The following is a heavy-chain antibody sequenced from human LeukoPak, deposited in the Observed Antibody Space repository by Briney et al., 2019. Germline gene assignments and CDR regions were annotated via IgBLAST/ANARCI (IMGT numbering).Heavy chain of an antibody. CDR3: ARSTYYYDGSGYDCDY. CDR1: GYTFTGYY. J-gene: IGHJ4*02. Sequence: GASVKVSCKASGYTFTGYYMHWVRQAPGQGLEWMGRINPNSGGTNYAQKFQGRVTMTRDTSISTAYMELSRLRSDDTAVYYCARSTYYYDGSGYDCDYWGQGTLVTVSS. D-gene: IGHD3-22*01. CDR2: INPNSGGT. V-gene: IGHV1-2*06.